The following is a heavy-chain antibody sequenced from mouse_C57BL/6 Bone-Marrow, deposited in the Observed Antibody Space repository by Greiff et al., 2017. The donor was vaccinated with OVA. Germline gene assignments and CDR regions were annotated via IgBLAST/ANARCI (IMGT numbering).Heavy chain of an antibody. V-gene: IGHV1-69*01. CDR3: EREGGYYSSSVAY. CDR1: GYTFTSYW. Sequence: QVQLQQPGAELVMPGASVKLSCKASGYTFTSYWMHWVKQRPGQGLEWIGEIDPSDSYTNYNQKFKGKSTLTVDKSSSTAYMQLSSLTSEDSAVYYVEREGGYYSSSVAYWGQGTLVTVSA. J-gene: IGHJ3*01. CDR2: IDPSDSYT. D-gene: IGHD1-1*01.